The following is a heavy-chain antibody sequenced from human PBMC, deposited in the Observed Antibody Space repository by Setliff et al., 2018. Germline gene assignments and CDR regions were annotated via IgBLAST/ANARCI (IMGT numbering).Heavy chain of an antibody. V-gene: IGHV4-4*02. Sequence: SETLSLTCAVSGGSISSPNWWNWVRQPPGKGLEWIGEIYHSGTTNYNPSLKRRVTMSVDKSRNQFSLRLTSVTAADTAVYYCARGGTFRYFDYWGQGTPVTVSS. CDR2: IYHSGTT. D-gene: IGHD5-12*01. CDR1: GGSISSPNW. J-gene: IGHJ4*02. CDR3: ARGGTFRYFDY.